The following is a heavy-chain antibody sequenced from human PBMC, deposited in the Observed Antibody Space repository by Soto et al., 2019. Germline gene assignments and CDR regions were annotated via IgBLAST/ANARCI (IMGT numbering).Heavy chain of an antibody. CDR2: IYYSGST. Sequence: QVQLQESGPGLVKPSQTLSLTCTVSGGSISSGGYYWSWIRQHPGKGLEWIGYIYYSGSTYYNPSLKSRVTISVDTSKNQFSLKLSSVTAADTAVYYCARLWFGEFHIYFDFWGQGTLVTVSS. CDR3: ARLWFGEFHIYFDF. V-gene: IGHV4-31*03. D-gene: IGHD3-10*01. J-gene: IGHJ4*02. CDR1: GGSISSGGYY.